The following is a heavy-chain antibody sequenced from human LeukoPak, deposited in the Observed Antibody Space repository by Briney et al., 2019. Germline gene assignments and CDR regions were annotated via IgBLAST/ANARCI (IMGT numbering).Heavy chain of an antibody. D-gene: IGHD3-10*01. CDR2: ISDNDETT. V-gene: IGHV3-23*01. Sequence: PGGSLRLSCAASGFTFNYYAMSWVRQAPGKGLEWVSTISDNDETTFYADSVKGRFTISRDNAKNSLYLQMNSLRAEDAAVYYCAREGVWFGELRGGNWFDPWGQGTLVTVSS. J-gene: IGHJ5*02. CDR3: AREGVWFGELRGGNWFDP. CDR1: GFTFNYYA.